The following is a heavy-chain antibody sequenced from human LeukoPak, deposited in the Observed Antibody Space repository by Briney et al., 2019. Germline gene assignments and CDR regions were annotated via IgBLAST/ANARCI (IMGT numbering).Heavy chain of an antibody. Sequence: PSETLSLTCTVSTYSIASGYFWGWIRQSPGKGLEWIATVHHPDITYYNPSLERRVTISMDPSRNHFSLTLKSVTAADTAVYYCAREGGHQLFYPSWTHTGHFDFWGQGIVVTVSS. V-gene: IGHV4-38-2*02. D-gene: IGHD2-8*02. CDR3: AREGGHQLFYPSWTHTGHFDF. J-gene: IGHJ4*02. CDR1: TYSIASGYF. CDR2: VHHPDIT.